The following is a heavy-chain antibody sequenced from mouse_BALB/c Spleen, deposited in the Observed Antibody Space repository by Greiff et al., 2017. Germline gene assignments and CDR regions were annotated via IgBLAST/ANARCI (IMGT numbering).Heavy chain of an antibody. D-gene: IGHD2-10*02. V-gene: IGHV2-9*02. J-gene: IGHJ3*01. CDR1: GFSLTSYG. CDR2: IWAGGST. Sequence: VMLVESGPGLVAPSQSLSITCTVSGFSLTSYGVHWVRQPPGKGLEWLGVIWAGGSTNYNSALMSRLSISKDNSKSQVFLKMNSLQTDDTAMYDCARGEYGNWFAYWGQGTLVTVSA. CDR3: ARGEYGNWFAY.